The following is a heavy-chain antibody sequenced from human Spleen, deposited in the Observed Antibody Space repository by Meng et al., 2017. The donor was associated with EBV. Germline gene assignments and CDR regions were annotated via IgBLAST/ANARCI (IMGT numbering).Heavy chain of an antibody. CDR2: FIPMSGAP. Sequence: VRLVQSGAEVKKAGSSGKFSCKTSGGPFNSDAISWVRQAPGHGLEWIGGFIPMSGAPNYAQTFQGRVTITADESTSTHYMDLSNLRSEDTAMYYCASESGRGYTPDYWGQGTLVTVSS. V-gene: IGHV1-69*01. D-gene: IGHD3-10*01. CDR3: ASESGRGYTPDY. J-gene: IGHJ4*02. CDR1: GGPFNSDA.